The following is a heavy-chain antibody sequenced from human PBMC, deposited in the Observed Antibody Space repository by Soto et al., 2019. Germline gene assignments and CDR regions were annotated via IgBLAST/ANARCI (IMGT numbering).Heavy chain of an antibody. CDR3: ARAAATSTQSEN. J-gene: IGHJ4*02. Sequence: PGGSLRLSCAASGFTFSSHWMHWVRQAPGEGLAWVSRISTDGSTRSHADSVRGRFTISRDNAMNTLYLQMNSLRAEDTAVYLCARAAATSTQSENRGQRPTVTVSS. CDR1: GFTFSSHW. D-gene: IGHD3-3*02. CDR2: ISTDGSTR. V-gene: IGHV3-74*01.